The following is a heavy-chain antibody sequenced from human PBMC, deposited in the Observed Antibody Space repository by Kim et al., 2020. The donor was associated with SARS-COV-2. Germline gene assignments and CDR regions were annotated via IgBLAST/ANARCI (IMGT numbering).Heavy chain of an antibody. Sequence: ASVKVSCKASGYTFTSYGISWVRQAPGQGLEWMGWISAYNGNTNYAQKLQGRVTMTTDTSTSTDYMELRSLRSDDTAVYYCARDSSSGYYYDSSGTDDAFDIWGQGTIVTVSS. CDR1: GYTFTSYG. CDR3: ARDSSSGYYYDSSGTDDAFDI. CDR2: ISAYNGNT. D-gene: IGHD3-22*01. J-gene: IGHJ3*02. V-gene: IGHV1-18*04.